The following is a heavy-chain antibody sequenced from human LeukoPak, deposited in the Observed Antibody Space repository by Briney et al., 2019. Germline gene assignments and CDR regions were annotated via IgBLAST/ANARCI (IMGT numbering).Heavy chain of an antibody. CDR1: GFTFNNYV. CDR3: AKDRSIGTYYTFDH. Sequence: GGSLRLSCEASGFTFNNYVMTWVRQAPGKGLEWVSSISASAAMAYYADSVKGRFTVSRDNSNNRLYLHMSGLTAADTAVYYCAKDRSIGTYYTFDHWGQGSLVTVSS. D-gene: IGHD1-26*01. J-gene: IGHJ4*02. CDR2: ISASAAMA. V-gene: IGHV3-23*01.